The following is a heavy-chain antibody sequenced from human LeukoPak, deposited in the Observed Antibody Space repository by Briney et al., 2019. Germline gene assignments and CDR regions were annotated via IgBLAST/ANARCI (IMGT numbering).Heavy chain of an antibody. V-gene: IGHV3-7*04. D-gene: IGHD5-12*01. CDR3: ARGYSGFYS. J-gene: IGHJ5*02. CDR2: IKPDGSEK. CDR1: GFTFSTYW. Sequence: PGGSLRLSCAASGFTFSTYWMTWVRQAPGKGLEWVANIKPDGSEKYYVDSVKGRFTISRDNGKNSLYLQMDSLRAEDTAVYFCARGYSGFYSWGQGTLVTVPS.